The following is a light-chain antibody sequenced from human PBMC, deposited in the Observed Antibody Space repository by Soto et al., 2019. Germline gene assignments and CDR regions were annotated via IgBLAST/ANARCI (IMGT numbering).Light chain of an antibody. CDR1: SSDVGDYKF. Sequence: QSVLTQPPSASGSPGQSVTISCTGTSSDVGDYKFVSWYQQHPGAAPKMMIYEVNRRPSGVPDRLSGSKSGNTAFLTVSGLQADDEADYYCSSFAGSNTVLFGGGTKVTVL. CDR3: SSFAGSNTVL. V-gene: IGLV2-8*01. CDR2: EVN. J-gene: IGLJ2*01.